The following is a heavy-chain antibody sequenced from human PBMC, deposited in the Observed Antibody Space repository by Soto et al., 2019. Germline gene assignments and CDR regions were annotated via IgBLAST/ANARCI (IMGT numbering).Heavy chain of an antibody. Sequence: GGSLRLSCAASGFTFSSYSMNWVRQAPGKGLEWVSYISSSSSTIYYADSVKGRFTISRDNAKNTLYLQMNSLRAEDTAVYYCAKAGKSGSSFFTPRYYYMDVWGKGTTVTVSS. V-gene: IGHV3-48*01. J-gene: IGHJ6*03. CDR3: AKAGKSGSSFFTPRYYYMDV. D-gene: IGHD3-3*02. CDR2: ISSSSSTI. CDR1: GFTFSSYS.